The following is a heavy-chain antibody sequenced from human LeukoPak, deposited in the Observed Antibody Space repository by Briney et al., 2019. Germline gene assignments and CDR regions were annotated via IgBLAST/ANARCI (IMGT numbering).Heavy chain of an antibody. Sequence: GGSLRLSCAASGFTFSSYDMLWVRQATGKGLESFSAINTAGDTFYSGSVRPRFTISRENAKNSFYLQMDSLRAGDTAVYYCTRAPPGSGWLVDNWGQGTLVSVSS. V-gene: IGHV3-13*04. J-gene: IGHJ4*02. CDR2: INTAGDT. CDR1: GFTFSSYD. CDR3: TRAPPGSGWLVDN. D-gene: IGHD6-19*01.